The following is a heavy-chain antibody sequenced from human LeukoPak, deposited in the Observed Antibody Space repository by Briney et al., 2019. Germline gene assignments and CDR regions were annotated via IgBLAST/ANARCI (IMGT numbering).Heavy chain of an antibody. J-gene: IGHJ4*02. CDR2: IYYSGST. Sequence: SETLSLTCTVSGGSISSYYWSWIRQPPGKGLEWVGYIYYSGSTNYNPSLKSRVTISVDTSKNQFSLKLSSVTAADTAVYYCARGGRIRYFDWLLYDYWGQGTLVTVSS. D-gene: IGHD3-9*01. CDR1: GGSISSYY. V-gene: IGHV4-59*12. CDR3: ARGGRIRYFDWLLYDY.